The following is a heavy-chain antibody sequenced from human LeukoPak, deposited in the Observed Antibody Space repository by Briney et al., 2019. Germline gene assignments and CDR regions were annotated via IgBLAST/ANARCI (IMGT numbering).Heavy chain of an antibody. D-gene: IGHD2-2*01. CDR1: GFTLSSYE. CDR2: ISSPDSTV. V-gene: IGHV3-48*03. CDR3: ARDRYCSSTSCSDY. Sequence: GGSLRLSCAASGFTLSSYEMNWVRQAPGRGLEWVSYISSPDSTVYYADSVKGRFTISRDNAKNSLYLQMNSLRAEDTAVYYCARDRYCSSTSCSDYWGQGTLVTVSS. J-gene: IGHJ4*02.